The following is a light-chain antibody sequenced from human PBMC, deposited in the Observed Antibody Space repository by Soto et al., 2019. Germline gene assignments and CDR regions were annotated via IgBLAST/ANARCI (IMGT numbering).Light chain of an antibody. Sequence: QSVLTQPASVSGSPGQSITISCTGTSDDVGHYNYVSWYQQHPGKAPKLMIYDVSNRPSGISNRFSGSKSGNTASLTISGLQAEDEADYYCSSYTSSSTYVFGTGTKVTVL. CDR1: SDDVGHYNY. V-gene: IGLV2-14*01. J-gene: IGLJ1*01. CDR3: SSYTSSSTYV. CDR2: DVS.